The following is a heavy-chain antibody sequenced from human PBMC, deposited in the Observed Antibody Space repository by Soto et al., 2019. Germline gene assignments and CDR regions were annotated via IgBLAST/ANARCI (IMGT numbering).Heavy chain of an antibody. J-gene: IGHJ4*02. CDR1: GYTFTGHH. V-gene: IGHV1-2*02. Sequence: ASVKVSCKTSGYTFTGHHIHWVRQAPGQGLEWMGWINPISGGTKYREKFQGRVSVTRDKSSSTAYMELSSLTSDDSAVYYCAKDGRHCSGGSCPQGHWGQGTLVTVSS. CDR3: AKDGRHCSGGSCPQGH. D-gene: IGHD2-15*01. CDR2: INPISGGT.